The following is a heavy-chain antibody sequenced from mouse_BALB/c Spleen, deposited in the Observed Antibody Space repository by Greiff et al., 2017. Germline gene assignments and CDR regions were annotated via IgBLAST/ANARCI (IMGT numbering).Heavy chain of an antibody. CDR2: IDPANGNT. D-gene: IGHD1-1*01. CDR1: GFNIKDTY. J-gene: IGHJ4*01. CDR3: ASYYYDAMDY. V-gene: IGHV14-3*02. Sequence: EVMLVESGAELVKPGASVKLSCTASGFNIKDTYMHWVKQRPEQGLEWIGRIDPANGNTKYDPKFQGKATITADTSSNTAYLQLSSLTSEDTAVYYCASYYYDAMDYWGQGTSVTVSS.